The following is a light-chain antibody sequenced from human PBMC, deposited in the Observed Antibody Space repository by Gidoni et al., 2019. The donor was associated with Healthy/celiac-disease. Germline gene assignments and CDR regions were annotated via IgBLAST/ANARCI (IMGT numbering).Light chain of an antibody. CDR1: KLGDKY. Sequence: SYHLTPPPSVPVSPGQTASITCSGDKLGDKYACWYQQKPGQSPVLVIYQDSKRPSGIPERFSGSNSGNTATLTISGTQAMDEADYYCQAWDSSTVVFGGGTKLTVL. J-gene: IGLJ2*01. CDR3: QAWDSSTVV. CDR2: QDS. V-gene: IGLV3-1*01.